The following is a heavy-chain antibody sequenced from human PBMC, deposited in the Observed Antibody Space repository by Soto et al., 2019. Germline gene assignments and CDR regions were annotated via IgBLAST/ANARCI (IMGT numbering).Heavy chain of an antibody. D-gene: IGHD3-22*01. CDR3: ARSRTMIVVALGY. V-gene: IGHV3-23*01. CDR2: ISGSGGST. CDR1: GFTFSSYA. Sequence: GGSLRLSCAASGFTFSSYAMSWVRQAPGKGLEWVSAISGSGGSTYYADSVKGRFTISRDNSKNTLYLQMNSLRAEDTAVYYCARSRTMIVVALGYWGQGTLVTVSS. J-gene: IGHJ4*02.